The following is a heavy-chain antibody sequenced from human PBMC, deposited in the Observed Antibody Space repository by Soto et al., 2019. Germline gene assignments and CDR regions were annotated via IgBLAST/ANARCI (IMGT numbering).Heavy chain of an antibody. CDR3: AKSRVGFCTGGNCYLAY. CDR1: GFTISAYG. D-gene: IGHD2-8*02. V-gene: IGHV3-30*18. Sequence: GGSLRLSCADSGFTISAYGMHWVRQXPGKGLEWVAVISYDGNNKYYADSVKGRFTISRDNSQNTLYLQMNSLRVEDTAVYYCAKSRVGFCTGGNCYLAYWGQGTLVTVSS. CDR2: ISYDGNNK. J-gene: IGHJ4*02.